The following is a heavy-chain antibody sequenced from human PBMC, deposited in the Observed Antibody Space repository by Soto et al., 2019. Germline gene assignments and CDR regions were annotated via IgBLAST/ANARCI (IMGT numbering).Heavy chain of an antibody. D-gene: IGHD4-4*01. Sequence: QLQLQESGSGLVKPSQTLSLTCAVSGGSINTATHSWSWIRQPPGKGLEWIGYIYHSGSTYYNPSAKSRVTISINKSNNQFSLRLSSGTAADTTVYYCARGGGVTTTGDDYWGQGILVTVSS. CDR1: GGSINTATHS. CDR3: ARGGGVTTTGDDY. V-gene: IGHV4-30-2*01. J-gene: IGHJ4*02. CDR2: IYHSGST.